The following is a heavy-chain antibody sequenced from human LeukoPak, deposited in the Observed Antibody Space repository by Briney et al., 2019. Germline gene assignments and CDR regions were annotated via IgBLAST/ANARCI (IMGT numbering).Heavy chain of an antibody. CDR1: GGSISSYY. CDR3: ARDGAYYYYGMDV. Sequence: SETLSLTCTVSGGSISSYYWSWIRQPPGKGLEWIGYIYYSGSTNYNPSLKSRVTISVDASKNQFSLKLSSVTAADTAVYYCARDGAYYYYGMDVWGQGTTVTVSS. J-gene: IGHJ6*02. CDR2: IYYSGST. D-gene: IGHD3-10*01. V-gene: IGHV4-59*01.